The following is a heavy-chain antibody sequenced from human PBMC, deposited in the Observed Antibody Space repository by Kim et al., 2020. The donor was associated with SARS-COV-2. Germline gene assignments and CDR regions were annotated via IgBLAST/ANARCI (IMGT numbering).Heavy chain of an antibody. J-gene: IGHJ6*02. CDR3: AKDLSPVFDYYYGMDV. CDR2: ISGSGGST. V-gene: IGHV3-23*01. Sequence: GGSLRLSCAASGFTFSSYAMSWVRQAPGKGLEWVSAISGSGGSTYYADSVKGRFTISRDNSKNTLYLQMNSLRAEDTAVYYCAKDLSPVFDYYYGMDVWGQGTTVTVSS. CDR1: GFTFSSYA.